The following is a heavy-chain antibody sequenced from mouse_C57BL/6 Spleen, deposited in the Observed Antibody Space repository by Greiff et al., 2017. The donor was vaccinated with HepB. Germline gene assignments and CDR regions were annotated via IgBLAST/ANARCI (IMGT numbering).Heavy chain of an antibody. J-gene: IGHJ1*03. V-gene: IGHV1-78*01. CDR2: IYPRDGST. Sequence: QVQLKESDAELVKPGTSVKISCKVSGYTFTDHTIHWMKQRPEQGLEWIGYIYPRDGSTKYNEKFKGKATLTADKSSSTAYMQLNSLTSEVSAVYFCACSWASAETYWYFDVWGTGTTVTVSS. CDR3: ACSWASAETYWYFDV. D-gene: IGHD1-1*01. CDR1: GYTFTDHT.